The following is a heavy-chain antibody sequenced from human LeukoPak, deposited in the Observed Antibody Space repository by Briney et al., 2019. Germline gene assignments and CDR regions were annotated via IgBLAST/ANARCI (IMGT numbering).Heavy chain of an antibody. D-gene: IGHD6-19*01. Sequence: GGSLRLSCAASGFSVSSKYMSWVRQAPGKGLEWVSVIYTGGNEYYADSVKGRFTISGDNSKNMVYLQMNSLRAEDTALYYCAGGQMFTSGGFDNWGQGALVTVSS. CDR3: AGGQMFTSGGFDN. CDR2: IYTGGNE. CDR1: GFSVSSKY. J-gene: IGHJ4*02. V-gene: IGHV3-53*01.